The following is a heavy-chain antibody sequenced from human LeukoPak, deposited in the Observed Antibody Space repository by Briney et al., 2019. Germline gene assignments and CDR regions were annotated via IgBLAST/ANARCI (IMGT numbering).Heavy chain of an antibody. Sequence: GGSLRLSCAASGFSFSNYEMNWVRQAPGKGLEWISYIDATGSIIYYVDSVKGRFTISRDNAKNSLYLQMNSLRAEDTAVYYCARVALYSSGLFDYWGQGTLVTVSS. D-gene: IGHD6-19*01. CDR1: GFSFSNYE. CDR3: ARVALYSSGLFDY. CDR2: IDATGSII. J-gene: IGHJ4*02. V-gene: IGHV3-48*03.